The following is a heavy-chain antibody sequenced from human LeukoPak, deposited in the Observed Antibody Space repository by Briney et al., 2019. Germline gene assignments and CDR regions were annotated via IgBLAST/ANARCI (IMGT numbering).Heavy chain of an antibody. Sequence: GGSLRLSCAASGFTFSSYAMSWVRQAPGKGLEWVSAISGSGGSTYYADSVKGRFTISRDNSKNTLYLQMNSLRAEDTAVYCCAKGWYGYYFFDYWGQGTLVTVSS. CDR3: AKGWYGYYFFDY. D-gene: IGHD3-22*01. CDR2: ISGSGGST. V-gene: IGHV3-23*01. J-gene: IGHJ4*02. CDR1: GFTFSSYA.